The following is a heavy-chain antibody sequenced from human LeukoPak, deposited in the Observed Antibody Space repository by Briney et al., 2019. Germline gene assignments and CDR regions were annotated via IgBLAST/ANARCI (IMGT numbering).Heavy chain of an antibody. CDR1: GGTFSSYA. CDR3: ARGVDEYSSSSDAFDI. D-gene: IGHD6-6*01. V-gene: IGHV1-69*05. J-gene: IGHJ3*02. CDR2: IIPIFGTA. Sequence: GASVKVSCKASGGTFSSYAVSWVRQAPGQGLEWMGGIIPIFGTANYAQKFQGRVTITTDESMSTAYMELSSLRSEDTAVYYRARGVDEYSSSSDAFDIWGQGTMVTVSS.